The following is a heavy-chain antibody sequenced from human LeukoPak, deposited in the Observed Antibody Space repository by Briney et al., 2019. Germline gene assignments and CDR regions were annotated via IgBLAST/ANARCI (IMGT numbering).Heavy chain of an antibody. CDR1: GFTFSSYA. Sequence: PGGSLRPSCAASGFTFSSYAMSWVRQAPGKGLEWVSAISGSGGSTYYADSVKGRFTISRDNSKNTLYLQMNSLRAEDTAVYYCAKGAYQPLLLNYFDYWGQGTLVTVSS. V-gene: IGHV3-23*01. D-gene: IGHD2-21*02. CDR2: ISGSGGST. CDR3: AKGAYQPLLLNYFDY. J-gene: IGHJ4*02.